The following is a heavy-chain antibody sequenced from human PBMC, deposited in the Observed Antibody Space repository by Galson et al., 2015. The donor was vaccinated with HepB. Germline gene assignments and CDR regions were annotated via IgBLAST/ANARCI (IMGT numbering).Heavy chain of an antibody. D-gene: IGHD6-19*01. J-gene: IGHJ4*02. Sequence: SLRLSCAASGFTFDLYAMSWVRQAPGKGLQWVSAISGSGGSTYYADAVKGRFTISRDNSKNTLFLHISSLRAEDTAVYYCAKNSDVSAWYYFDYWGQGTLVTVSS. CDR2: ISGSGGST. V-gene: IGHV3-23*01. CDR1: GFTFDLYA. CDR3: AKNSDVSAWYYFDY.